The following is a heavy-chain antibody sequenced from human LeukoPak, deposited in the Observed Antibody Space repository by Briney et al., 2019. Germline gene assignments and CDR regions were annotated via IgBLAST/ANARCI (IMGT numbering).Heavy chain of an antibody. J-gene: IGHJ4*02. CDR2: IYTSGST. D-gene: IGHD6-19*01. CDR1: GGSISSYY. V-gene: IGHV4-4*07. CDR3: AREGWYGTLDY. Sequence: SETLSLTCTVSGGSISSYYWSWIRQPAGKGLEWIGRIYTSGSTNYNPSLKSRATISVDKSKNQFSLKLSSVTAADTAVYYCAREGWYGTLDYWGQGTLVTVSS.